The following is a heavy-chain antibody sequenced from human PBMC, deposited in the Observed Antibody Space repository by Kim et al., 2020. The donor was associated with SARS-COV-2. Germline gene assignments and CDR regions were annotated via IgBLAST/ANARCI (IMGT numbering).Heavy chain of an antibody. CDR3: ARGREGYLLWTCYY. J-gene: IGHJ4*02. Sequence: SVKVSCKASGGTFSSYAISWVRQAPGQGLEWMGGIIPIFGTANYAQKFQGRVTITADESTSTAYMELSSLRSEDTAVYYCARGREGYLLWTCYYWGQGTLVTVSS. D-gene: IGHD2-15*01. V-gene: IGHV1-69*13. CDR1: GGTFSSYA. CDR2: IIPIFGTA.